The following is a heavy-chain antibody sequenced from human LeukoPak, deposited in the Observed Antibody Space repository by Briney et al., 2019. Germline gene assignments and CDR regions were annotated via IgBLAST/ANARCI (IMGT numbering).Heavy chain of an antibody. CDR1: GYTFTDYY. CDR3: ARGRSDYYLDS. V-gene: IGHV1-2*02. CDR2: IYPNSGGT. D-gene: IGHD3-10*01. Sequence: GASVKVSCEAFGYTFTDYYMHWVRQAPGQGLEWMGWIYPNSGGTNYAQNFQGRVTMTRDTSISTAYMGLSRLRSDDTAVYFCARGRSDYYLDSWGQGTLVTVSS. J-gene: IGHJ4*02.